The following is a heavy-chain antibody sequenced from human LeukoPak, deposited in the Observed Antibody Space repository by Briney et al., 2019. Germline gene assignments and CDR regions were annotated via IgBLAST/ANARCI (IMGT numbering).Heavy chain of an antibody. CDR1: GFSVSSNY. V-gene: IGHV3-53*01. Sequence: PGGSLRLSCAVSGFSVSSNYWAWVRQAPGKGLEWVSLIYNDGRTYYADSVKGRLTISRDTSKNTVYFQMNSLRGEDTAVYYCARSYGDYANWFDPWGQGTLVTVSS. CDR2: IYNDGRT. D-gene: IGHD4-17*01. CDR3: ARSYGDYANWFDP. J-gene: IGHJ5*02.